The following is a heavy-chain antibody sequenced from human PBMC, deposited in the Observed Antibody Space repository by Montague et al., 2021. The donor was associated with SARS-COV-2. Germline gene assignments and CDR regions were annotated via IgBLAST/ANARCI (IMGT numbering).Heavy chain of an antibody. CDR1: GGSISSINW. CDR3: ARTGYSSGWHSFDY. D-gene: IGHD6-19*01. V-gene: IGHV4-4*02. Sequence: SETLSLTCVVSGGSISSINWWSWVRQPPGKGLEWIGEIYHSGSTNYNSSLQSRVIISVDKSKNQFSLKLSSVTAADTAVYYCARTGYSSGWHSFDYWGQGTLVTVSS. J-gene: IGHJ4*02. CDR2: IYHSGST.